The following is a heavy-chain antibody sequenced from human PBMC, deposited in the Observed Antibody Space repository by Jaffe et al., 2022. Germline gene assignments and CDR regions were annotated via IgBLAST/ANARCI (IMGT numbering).Heavy chain of an antibody. CDR3: AKDYGSGSYYNPLDY. D-gene: IGHD3-10*01. V-gene: IGHV3-30*02. J-gene: IGHJ4*02. CDR1: GFTFSSNA. CDR2: IRYDGSNK. Sequence: QVQLVESGGGVVQPGGSLRLSCAASGFTFSSNAMHWVRQAPGKGLEWVAFIRYDGSNKYYADSVKGRFTISRDNSKNTLYLQMNSLRPEDTAVYSCAKDYGSGSYYNPLDYWGQGTLVSVSS.